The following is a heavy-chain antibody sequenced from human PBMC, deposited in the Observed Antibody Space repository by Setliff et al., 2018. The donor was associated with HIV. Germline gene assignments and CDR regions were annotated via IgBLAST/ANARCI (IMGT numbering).Heavy chain of an antibody. CDR1: GYSFSNYA. V-gene: IGHV7-4-1*02. CDR2: IKTDSGSP. D-gene: IGHD4-17*01. CDR3: ARALYGDYGGDLNWLDP. Sequence: GASVKVSCKASGYSFSNYAINWVRQAPGQGLEWMGWIKTDSGSPTYAQGFTGRFVFSVDTPVTTAYLQISSLKAEDTAVYYCARALYGDYGGDLNWLDPWGQGTLVTVSS. J-gene: IGHJ5*02.